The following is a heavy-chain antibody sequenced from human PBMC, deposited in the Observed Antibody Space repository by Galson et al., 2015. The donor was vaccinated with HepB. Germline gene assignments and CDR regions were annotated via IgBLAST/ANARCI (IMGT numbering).Heavy chain of an antibody. V-gene: IGHV1-18*04. CDR2: ISAYNGDT. D-gene: IGHD1-26*01. CDR1: GYTFTSYG. Sequence: SVKVSCKASGYTFTSYGISWVRQAPGQGLEWMGWISAYNGDTNYAQKFQGRVTMTRDTSISTAYMELSRLRSDDTAVYYCAREVGPPTRFDPWGQGTLVTVSS. J-gene: IGHJ5*02. CDR3: AREVGPPTRFDP.